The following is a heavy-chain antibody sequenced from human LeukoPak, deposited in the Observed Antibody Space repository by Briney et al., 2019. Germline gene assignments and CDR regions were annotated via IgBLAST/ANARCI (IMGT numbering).Heavy chain of an antibody. CDR2: ISSSGSTI. Sequence: GGSLRLSCAASGFTFSDYYMSWIRQAPGKGLEWVSYISSSGSTIYYADSVKGRFTISRDNAKNSLYLQMNSLRAEDTAVYYCARDDHRQGAAAGRYQWGDPSNWFDPWGQGTLVTVSS. V-gene: IGHV3-11*01. CDR1: GFTFSDYY. CDR3: ARDDHRQGAAAGRYQWGDPSNWFDP. D-gene: IGHD6-13*01. J-gene: IGHJ5*02.